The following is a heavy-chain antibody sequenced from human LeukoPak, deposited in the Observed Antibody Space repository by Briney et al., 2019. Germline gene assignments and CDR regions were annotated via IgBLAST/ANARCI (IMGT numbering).Heavy chain of an antibody. V-gene: IGHV4-4*07. CDR3: ARGKYYYDGRSSYRYFDP. CDR1: GGSISSYY. Sequence: PSETLSLTCTVSGGSISSYYWSWIRQPAGKGLEWIGRIYTTGSTNYNPSLKSRVTMSIDTSKKQFSLKLTSVTAADTAVYYCARGKYYYDGRSSYRYFDPWGQGTLVTVSS. CDR2: IYTTGST. D-gene: IGHD3-22*01. J-gene: IGHJ5*02.